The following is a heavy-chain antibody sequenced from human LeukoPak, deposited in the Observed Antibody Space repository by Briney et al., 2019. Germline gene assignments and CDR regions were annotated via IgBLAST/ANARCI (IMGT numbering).Heavy chain of an antibody. Sequence: GRSLRLSCAASGFTFSSYAMHWVRQAPGKGLEWVAVISYDGSNKYYADSVKGRFTISRDNSKNTLYLQMNSLRAGDTAVYYCASPPAGRFGELLEYWGQGALVTVSS. V-gene: IGHV3-30*14. CDR1: GFTFSSYA. J-gene: IGHJ4*02. CDR2: ISYDGSNK. CDR3: ASPPAGRFGELLEY. D-gene: IGHD3-10*01.